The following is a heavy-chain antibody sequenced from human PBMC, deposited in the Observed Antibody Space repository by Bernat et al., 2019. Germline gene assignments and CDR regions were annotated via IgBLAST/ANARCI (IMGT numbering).Heavy chain of an antibody. J-gene: IGHJ6*03. V-gene: IGHV3-53*01. CDR3: ASDLARIAARPSSIGYYYYYYMDV. CDR2: IYSGGST. CDR1: GFTVSSNY. D-gene: IGHD6-6*01. Sequence: EVQLVESGGGLIQPGGSLRLSCAASGFTVSSNYMSWVRQAPGKGLEWVSVIYSGGSTYYAESVKGRFTISRDNSKNTLYLQMNSLRAEDTAVYYCASDLARIAARPSSIGYYYYYYMDVWGKGTTVTVSS.